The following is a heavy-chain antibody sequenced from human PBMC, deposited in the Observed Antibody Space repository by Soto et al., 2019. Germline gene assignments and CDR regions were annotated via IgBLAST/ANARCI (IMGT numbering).Heavy chain of an antibody. J-gene: IGHJ6*02. CDR3: AALSTTIGYYGMDV. D-gene: IGHD4-17*01. CDR1: GFTFTSSA. V-gene: IGHV1-58*01. Sequence: VKVSCKASGFTFTSSAVQWVRQARGQRLEWIGWIVVGSGNTNYAQKFQERVTITRDMSTSTAYMELSSLRSEDTAVYYCAALSTTIGYYGMDVWGQGTTVTVSS. CDR2: IVVGSGNT.